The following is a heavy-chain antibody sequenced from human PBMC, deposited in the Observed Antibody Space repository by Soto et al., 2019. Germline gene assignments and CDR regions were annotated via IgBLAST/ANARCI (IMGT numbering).Heavy chain of an antibody. D-gene: IGHD3-10*01. CDR1: GFSFSRYA. Sequence: PGGSLRLSCAASGFSFSRYAIHWVRQAPGKGLEWVAVISKDGSHKYYLDSVKGRFTISRDNSKNILYLQMNSLRDEDTAVYYCARSRSGAVADSFDFWGQGTLVTVYS. V-gene: IGHV3-30*04. J-gene: IGHJ4*02. CDR2: ISKDGSHK. CDR3: ARSRSGAVADSFDF.